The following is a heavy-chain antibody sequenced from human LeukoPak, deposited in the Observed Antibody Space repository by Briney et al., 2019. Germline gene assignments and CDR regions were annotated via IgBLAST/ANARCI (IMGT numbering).Heavy chain of an antibody. Sequence: PSETLSLTCAVYGGSFSGYYWSWIRQPPGKGLEWIGEINHSGSTNYNPSLKSRVTISVDTSKKQFSLKLSSVTAADTAVYYCARVSMVRGVIDYWGQGTLVTVSS. D-gene: IGHD3-10*01. J-gene: IGHJ4*02. CDR1: GGSFSGYY. V-gene: IGHV4-34*01. CDR2: INHSGST. CDR3: ARVSMVRGVIDY.